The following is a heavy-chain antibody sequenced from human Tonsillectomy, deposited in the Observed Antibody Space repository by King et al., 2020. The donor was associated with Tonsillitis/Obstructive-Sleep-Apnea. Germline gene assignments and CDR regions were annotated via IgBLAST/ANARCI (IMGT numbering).Heavy chain of an antibody. CDR3: ATVGLFGVVINFYYFDY. D-gene: IGHD3-3*01. CDR2: FDLEDGET. Sequence: QLVQSGAEVKKPGASVKVSCKVSGYTLTELSMHWVRQAPGKGLEWMGGFDLEDGETIYAQNFQGRVTMTEDTSTDTAYMALSSLRSEDKAVYYCATVGLFGVVINFYYFDYWGQGTVVTVSS. V-gene: IGHV1-24*01. J-gene: IGHJ4*02. CDR1: GYTLTELS.